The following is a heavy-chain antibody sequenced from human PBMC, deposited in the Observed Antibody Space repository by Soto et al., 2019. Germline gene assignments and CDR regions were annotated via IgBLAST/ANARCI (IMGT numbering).Heavy chain of an antibody. CDR1: GGTFSSYA. CDR3: ARDHGDYVWGSYRSD. V-gene: IGHV1-69*12. D-gene: IGHD3-16*02. Sequence: QVQLVQSGAEVKKPGSSVKVSCKASGGTFSSYAISWVRQAPGQGLEWMGGIIPIFGTANYAQKFQGRVTIXXGXCXXKAYMELSSLRSEDTAVYYCARDHGDYVWGSYRSDWGQGTMVTVCS. CDR2: IIPIFGTA. J-gene: IGHJ4*02.